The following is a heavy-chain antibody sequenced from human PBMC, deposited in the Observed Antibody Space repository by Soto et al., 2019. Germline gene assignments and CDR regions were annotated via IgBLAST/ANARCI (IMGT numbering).Heavy chain of an antibody. CDR2: IYHSGST. V-gene: IGHV4-30-2*01. D-gene: IGHD1-26*01. J-gene: IGHJ4*02. CDR3: ARDRCGAGSYYGDPCCFDY. Sequence: SETLSLTCAVSGGSISSGGYSWSWIRQPPGKGLEWIGYIYHSGSTYYNPSLKSRVTISVDRSKNQFSLKLSSVTAADTAVYYCARDRCGAGSYYGDPCCFDYWGQGTLVTVSS. CDR1: GGSISSGGYS.